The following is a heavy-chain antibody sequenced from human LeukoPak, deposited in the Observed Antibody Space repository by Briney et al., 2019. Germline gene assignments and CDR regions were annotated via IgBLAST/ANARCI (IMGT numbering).Heavy chain of an antibody. CDR2: IKQDGSEK. V-gene: IGHV3-7*01. CDR3: ARDSSRLSN. Sequence: ETLSLTCTVSGGSISSSSYYWGWIRQPPGKGLEWVANIKQDGSEKYYVDSVKGRFTISRDNAKNSLYLQMNSLRADDTAVYYCARDSSRLSNWGQGTLVTVSS. J-gene: IGHJ4*02. CDR1: GGSISSSSYY. D-gene: IGHD3-16*02.